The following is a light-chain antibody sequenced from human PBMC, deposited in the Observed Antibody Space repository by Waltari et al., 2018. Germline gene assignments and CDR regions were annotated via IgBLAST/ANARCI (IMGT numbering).Light chain of an antibody. CDR2: EVS. CDR3: SAYTSTSALV. J-gene: IGLJ1*01. CDR1: SNDVGFYNY. Sequence: QSALTQPASVSGSPGQSITIPCTGTSNDVGFYNYVSCYQQHPGKAPKVIIYEVSNRPSGISNRFSGSKSGNTASLTISGLQPEDEADYHCSAYTSTSALVFGTGTKVTVL. V-gene: IGLV2-14*01.